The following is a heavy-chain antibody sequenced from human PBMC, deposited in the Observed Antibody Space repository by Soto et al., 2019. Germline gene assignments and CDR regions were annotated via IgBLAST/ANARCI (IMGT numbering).Heavy chain of an antibody. Sequence: QPGGSLRLSCSASGFSFSHSAMHWVRQAPGKGLQYVSTISSSGGATYYADSLKGRSTISRDNSKNTLYLQMTSLTVEDTAVYYCVQGSASKPWGHGTLVTVSS. D-gene: IGHD2-2*01. V-gene: IGHV3-64D*06. CDR3: VQGSASKP. CDR2: ISSSGGAT. J-gene: IGHJ5*02. CDR1: GFSFSHSA.